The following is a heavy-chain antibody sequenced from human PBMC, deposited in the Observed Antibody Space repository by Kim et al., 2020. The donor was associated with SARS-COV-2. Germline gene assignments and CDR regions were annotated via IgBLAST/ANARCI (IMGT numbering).Heavy chain of an antibody. D-gene: IGHD6-13*01. J-gene: IGHJ4*02. Sequence: YADSVKGRFTISRDNAKNSLYLQMNSLRAEDTAVYYCAREGPIAAAGTGYWGQGTLVTVSS. CDR3: AREGPIAAAGTGY. V-gene: IGHV3-11*04.